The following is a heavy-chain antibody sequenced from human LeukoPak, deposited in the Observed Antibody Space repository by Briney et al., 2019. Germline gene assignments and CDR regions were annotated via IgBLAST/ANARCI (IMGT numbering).Heavy chain of an antibody. V-gene: IGHV3-66*01. J-gene: IGHJ4*02. Sequence: GGSLRLSCAASGFTVSSNYMSWVRQAPGKGLEWVSVIYSGGSTYYADSVKGRFTISRDNAKNSLYLQMNSLRAEDTAVYYCARDRSPGNFDYWGQGTPVTVSS. D-gene: IGHD3-10*01. CDR1: GFTVSSNY. CDR3: ARDRSPGNFDY. CDR2: IYSGGST.